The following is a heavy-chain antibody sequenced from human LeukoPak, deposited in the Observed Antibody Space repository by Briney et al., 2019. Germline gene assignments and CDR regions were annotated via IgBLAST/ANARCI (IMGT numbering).Heavy chain of an antibody. CDR2: SYYSGST. CDR3: ARDRTTSTRGAFDI. J-gene: IGHJ3*02. V-gene: IGHV4-30-4*01. Sequence: SETLSLTCTVSGGSISSDDYYWSWIRQPPGKGLEWFGYSYYSGSTYYNPSLKSRVTISVDTSKNQFSLKLSSVTASDTAVYYCARDRTTSTRGAFDIWGQGTMVTVSS. CDR1: GGSISSDDYY. D-gene: IGHD1-1*01.